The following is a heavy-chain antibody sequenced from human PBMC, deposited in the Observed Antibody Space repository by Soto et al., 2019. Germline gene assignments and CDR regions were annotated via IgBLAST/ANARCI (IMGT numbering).Heavy chain of an antibody. CDR2: ISSSSNTI. Sequence: GGFLRLSCAASGFTFSSYSMNWVRQAPGKGLEWLSYISSSSNTIFYADSVKGRFTISRDSANSSLYLQLNSLRDDDTAVYFCARGLGWRRGPFDFWGQGTPVTVSS. V-gene: IGHV3-48*02. CDR1: GFTFSSYS. D-gene: IGHD2-21*01. J-gene: IGHJ4*02. CDR3: ARGLGWRRGPFDF.